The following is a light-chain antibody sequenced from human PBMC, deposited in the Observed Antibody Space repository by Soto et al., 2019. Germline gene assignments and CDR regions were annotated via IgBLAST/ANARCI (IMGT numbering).Light chain of an antibody. CDR1: SSDVGSYNL. CDR3: CSYTNNYSYV. V-gene: IGLV2-14*02. J-gene: IGLJ1*01. Sequence: QSALTQPASVSGSPGQSITISCTGTSSDVGSYNLVSWYQQHPGKAPKLMISEGGERRSGISNRFSGSKSGNTASLTISGLQAEDEADYYCCSYTNNYSYVFGTGTKVTVL. CDR2: EGG.